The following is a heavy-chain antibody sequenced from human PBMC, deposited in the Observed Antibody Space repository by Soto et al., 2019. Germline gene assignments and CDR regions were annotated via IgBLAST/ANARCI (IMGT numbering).Heavy chain of an antibody. CDR1: GYTITSYA. D-gene: IGHD5-12*01. Sequence: QVQLVQSGAEVKKPGASVKDSCKASGYTITSYAMHWVRQAPGQRLEWMGWINAGNGNTNYSQKFQGRVTITRGTSASTAYMELSSLISEDTAWYDCARCVIAASGLTLFDYWGQGTLFTVSS. V-gene: IGHV1-3*01. J-gene: IGHJ4*02. CDR3: ARCVIAASGLTLFDY. CDR2: INAGNGNT.